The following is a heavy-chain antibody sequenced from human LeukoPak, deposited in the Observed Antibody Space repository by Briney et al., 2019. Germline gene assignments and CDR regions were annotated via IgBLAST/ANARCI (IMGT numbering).Heavy chain of an antibody. CDR1: GGSISSSTYY. Sequence: SQTLSLTCTVSGGSISSSTYYWNWIRQYPGKGLEWIGYIYNSGTTYYNPSLKSRVTISVDTSKNQFSLKLNSMSAADTAVYYCVEAPNPYYFDDWGQGTLVTVSS. J-gene: IGHJ4*02. CDR2: IYNSGTT. D-gene: IGHD5-24*01. V-gene: IGHV4-31*03. CDR3: VEAPNPYYFDD.